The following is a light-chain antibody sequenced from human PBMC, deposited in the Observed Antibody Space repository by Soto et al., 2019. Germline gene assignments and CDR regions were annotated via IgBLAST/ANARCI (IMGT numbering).Light chain of an antibody. CDR3: SSYTSSNTRNVV. CDR2: EVS. Sequence: QSVLTQPASVSGSPGQSITISCTGTSSDVGGYNYVSWYQQHPGKAPKLMIYEVSNRPSGVSNRFSGSKSGNTASLTISGLQAEDEADYFCSSYTSSNTRNVVFGGGTKLTVL. V-gene: IGLV2-14*01. CDR1: SSDVGGYNY. J-gene: IGLJ2*01.